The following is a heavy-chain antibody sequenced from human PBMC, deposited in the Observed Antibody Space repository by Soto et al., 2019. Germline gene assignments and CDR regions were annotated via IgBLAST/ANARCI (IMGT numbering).Heavy chain of an antibody. D-gene: IGHD6-19*01. CDR2: ISGYSGNT. J-gene: IGHJ4*02. V-gene: IGHV1-18*01. Sequence: QVQLVQSGAEVKKPGASVKVSCKASGYTFINYDISWVRQAPGQGLEWMGWISGYSGNTNYVQKFKGRVTMTTNTSTSTAYMEPRSLRSDDTAIYYCARVGSSGWSPYWGQGTLVTASS. CDR1: GYTFINYD. CDR3: ARVGSSGWSPY.